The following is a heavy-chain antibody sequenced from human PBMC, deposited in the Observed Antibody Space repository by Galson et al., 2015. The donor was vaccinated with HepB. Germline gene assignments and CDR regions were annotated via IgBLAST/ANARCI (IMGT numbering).Heavy chain of an antibody. CDR1: GFTFSSYW. D-gene: IGHD5-18*01. CDR3: ARDRIQLWFPRKWDYYYGMDI. CDR2: IKQDGSEK. V-gene: IGHV3-7*03. Sequence: SLRLSCAASGFTFSSYWMSWVRQAPGKGLEWVANIKQDGSEKYYVDSVKGRFTISRDNAKNSLYLQMNSLRAEDTAVYYCARDRIQLWFPRKWDYYYGMDIWGQGTTVTVSS. J-gene: IGHJ6*02.